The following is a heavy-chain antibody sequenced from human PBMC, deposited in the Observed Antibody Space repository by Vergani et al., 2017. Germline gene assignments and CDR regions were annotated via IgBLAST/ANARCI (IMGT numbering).Heavy chain of an antibody. Sequence: QVQLVESGGGLVKPGGSLRLSCAASGFTFSDYYMSWIRQAPGKGLEWVSYISSSGSTIYYADSVKGRFTISKDNAKNSLYLQMNSLRDEDTAVYYCARSLTRYSTASRRYIDYWGQGTLVTVSS. D-gene: IGHD5-12*01. CDR2: ISSSGSTI. CDR3: ARSLTRYSTASRRYIDY. V-gene: IGHV3-11*01. J-gene: IGHJ4*02. CDR1: GFTFSDYY.